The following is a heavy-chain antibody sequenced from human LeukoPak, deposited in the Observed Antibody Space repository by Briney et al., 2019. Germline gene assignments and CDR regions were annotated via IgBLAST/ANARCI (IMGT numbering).Heavy chain of an antibody. CDR3: ARGRGPTRALEKDIVVVPAEVGFDY. CDR1: GGSFSGYY. J-gene: IGHJ4*02. V-gene: IGHV4-34*01. CDR2: INHSGST. Sequence: SETLSLTCAVYGGSFSGYYWSWIRQPPGKGLEWIGEINHSGSTNYNPSLKSRVTISVDTSKNQFSLKQSSVTAADTAVYYCARGRGPTRALEKDIVVVPAEVGFDYWGQGTLVTVSS. D-gene: IGHD2-2*01.